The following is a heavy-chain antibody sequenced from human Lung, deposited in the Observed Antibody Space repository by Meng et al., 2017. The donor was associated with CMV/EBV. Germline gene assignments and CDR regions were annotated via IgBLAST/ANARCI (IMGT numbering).Heavy chain of an antibody. CDR3: ARAGYDSSGYYPQPFDY. D-gene: IGHD3-22*01. CDR1: GYTLTSYA. J-gene: IGHJ4*02. Sequence: FWGEVKRPGASVKVSCKASGYTLTSYAMHWVRQAPGQRLEWMGWINAGNGNTKYSQRFQGRVTITRDTSASTAYMELSSLRSEDTTVYYCARAGYDSSGYYPQPFDYWGQGTLVTVSS. V-gene: IGHV1-3*01. CDR2: INAGNGNT.